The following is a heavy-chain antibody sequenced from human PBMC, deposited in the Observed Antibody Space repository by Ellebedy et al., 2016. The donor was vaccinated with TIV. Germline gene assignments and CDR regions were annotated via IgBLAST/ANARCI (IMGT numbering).Heavy chain of an antibody. Sequence: MPSETLSLTCSVSGGSISSSGFYWGWIRQPPGKGLECIGYIYYSGKTNYNPSLESRVTMSVDTSKNQFSLNLRLVTAADTAVYYCARDRTGIRDINAFDIWGQGTMVTVSS. CDR1: GGSISSSGFY. V-gene: IGHV4-61*08. CDR2: IYYSGKT. D-gene: IGHD3-10*01. J-gene: IGHJ3*02. CDR3: ARDRTGIRDINAFDI.